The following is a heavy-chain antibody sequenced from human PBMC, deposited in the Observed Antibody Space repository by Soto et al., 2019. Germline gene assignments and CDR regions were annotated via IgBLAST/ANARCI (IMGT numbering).Heavy chain of an antibody. CDR3: ARQGGGIAAAGIGWFDL. J-gene: IGHJ5*02. Sequence: QVQLVQSGAEVKKPGSSVKVSCKASGGTFSSYAISWVRQAPGQGLEWMGGIIPIFGTANYAQKFQGRVTITADESTSTAYMELSSLRSEDTAVYYCARQGGGIAAAGIGWFDLWGQGTLVTVSS. D-gene: IGHD6-13*01. V-gene: IGHV1-69*01. CDR1: GGTFSSYA. CDR2: IIPIFGTA.